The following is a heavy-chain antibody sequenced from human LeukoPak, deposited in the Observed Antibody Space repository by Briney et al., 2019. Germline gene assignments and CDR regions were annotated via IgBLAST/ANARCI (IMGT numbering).Heavy chain of an antibody. D-gene: IGHD6-13*01. CDR1: GFTFSSYD. CDR2: IGTTGDT. CDR3: ARGKRYSSSWFYNRFDP. Sequence: GGSLRLSCEVSGFTFSSYDMHWVRQTTGKGLEWVSGIGTTGDTHYPDSVKGRFTVPRENAKYSLYLQMNSLRAGDTAVYYCARGKRYSSSWFYNRFDPWGQGTLVTVSS. J-gene: IGHJ5*02. V-gene: IGHV3-13*01.